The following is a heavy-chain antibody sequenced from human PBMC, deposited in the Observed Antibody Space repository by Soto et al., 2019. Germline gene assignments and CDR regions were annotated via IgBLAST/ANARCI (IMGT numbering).Heavy chain of an antibody. V-gene: IGHV4-30-4*01. J-gene: IGHJ4*02. Sequence: PSETLSLTCTVSGGSISSGDYYWSWIRQPPGKGLEWIGYIYYGGSTYYNPSLKSRVTISVDTSKNQFSLKLSSVTAADTAVYYCARGYQLAHFDYWGQGTLVTVSS. D-gene: IGHD2-2*01. CDR1: GGSISSGDYY. CDR3: ARGYQLAHFDY. CDR2: IYYGGST.